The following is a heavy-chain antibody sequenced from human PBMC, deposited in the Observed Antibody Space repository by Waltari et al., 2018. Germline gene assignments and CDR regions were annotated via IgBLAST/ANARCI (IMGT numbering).Heavy chain of an antibody. CDR3: ARDLKHCDYAFDY. Sequence: EVQLVESGGGLVQPGGSLRLSCAASGFTCSSYEMNWVRRAPGKGVGWVSYSSIRCSTLYYADPVKGRFPISRDNAKNSLYLQMNSLRAEDTAVYYCARDLKHCDYAFDYWGQGTLVTVSS. CDR1: GFTCSSYE. CDR2: SSIRCSTL. D-gene: IGHD4-17*01. J-gene: IGHJ4*02. V-gene: IGHV3-48*03.